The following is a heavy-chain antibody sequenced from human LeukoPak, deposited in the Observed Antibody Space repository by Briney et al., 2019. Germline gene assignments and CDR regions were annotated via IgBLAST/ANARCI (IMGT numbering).Heavy chain of an antibody. CDR1: GFNFSSYW. CDR2: IKQDGSDK. J-gene: IGHJ4*02. V-gene: IGHV3-7*01. D-gene: IGHD6-13*01. Sequence: GGSLRLSCAASGFNFSSYWMSWVRQPPGKGLEWVANIKQDGSDKYYVDSVKGRFTISRDNAKNSLYLQMNSLRAEDTAVYYCAREAWYSHVYWGQGTLVTVSS. CDR3: AREAWYSHVY.